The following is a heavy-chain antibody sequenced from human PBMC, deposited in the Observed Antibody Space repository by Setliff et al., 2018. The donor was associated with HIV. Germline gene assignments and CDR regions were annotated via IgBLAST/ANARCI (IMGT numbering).Heavy chain of an antibody. CDR3: ARDVMEWFGSYFDR. V-gene: IGHV4-39*07. D-gene: IGHD3-3*01. CDR1: GVSISSRSYY. J-gene: IGHJ4*02. CDR2: IFYSGST. Sequence: PSETLSLTCTVSGVSISSRSYYWGWIRQPPGKGLEWIGSIFYSGSTHYNSSLKSRVTISVDTSKNQFSLRLTSVTAADTAAYFCARDVMEWFGSYFDRWGQGTLVTVSS.